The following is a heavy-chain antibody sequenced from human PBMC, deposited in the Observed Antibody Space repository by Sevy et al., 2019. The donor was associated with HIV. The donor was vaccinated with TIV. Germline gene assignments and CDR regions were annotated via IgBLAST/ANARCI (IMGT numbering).Heavy chain of an antibody. D-gene: IGHD6-19*01. CDR1: GFTFSSYW. J-gene: IGHJ4*02. CDR2: IKQDGSEK. V-gene: IGHV3-7*01. Sequence: GGSLRLSCAASGFTFSSYWMSWVRQAPGKGLEWVANIKQDGSEKDYVDSGKGRFTISRDNAKNSLYLQMNSLRAEDTAVYYCARVTYPDYSSGGGYLGYWGQGTLVTVSS. CDR3: ARVTYPDYSSGGGYLGY.